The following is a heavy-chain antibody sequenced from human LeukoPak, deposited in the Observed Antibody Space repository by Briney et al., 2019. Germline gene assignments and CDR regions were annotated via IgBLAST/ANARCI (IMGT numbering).Heavy chain of an antibody. J-gene: IGHJ4*02. CDR3: ATDLSLYGSGSYYVPLLDY. Sequence: ASVKVSCKASGYTFTGYYMHWVRQAPGQGLEWMGWINPNSGGTNYAQKFQGRVTMTRDTSISTAYMELSRLRSDDTAVYYCATDLSLYGSGSYYVPLLDYWGQGTLVTVSS. D-gene: IGHD3-10*01. CDR2: INPNSGGT. V-gene: IGHV1-2*02. CDR1: GYTFTGYY.